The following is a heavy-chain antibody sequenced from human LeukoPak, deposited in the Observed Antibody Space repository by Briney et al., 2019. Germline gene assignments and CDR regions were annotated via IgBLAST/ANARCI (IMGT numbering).Heavy chain of an antibody. CDR3: ARVHGSGSYGQVFDY. CDR1: GYTLTGYY. V-gene: IGHV1-2*02. J-gene: IGHJ4*02. D-gene: IGHD3-10*01. CDR2: INPNSGGT. Sequence: ASVKVSCKASGYTLTGYYMHWVRQAPGQGLEWMGWINPNSGGTNYAQKFQGRVTMTRDTSISTAYMELSRLRSDDTAVYYCARVHGSGSYGQVFDYWGQGTLITVSS.